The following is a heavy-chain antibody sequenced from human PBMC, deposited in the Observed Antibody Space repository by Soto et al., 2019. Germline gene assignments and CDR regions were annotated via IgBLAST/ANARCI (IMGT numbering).Heavy chain of an antibody. J-gene: IGHJ5*02. V-gene: IGHV4-30-4*01. Sequence: QVQLQESGPGLVKPSQTLSLTCTVSGGSISSGDYYWSWIRQPPGKGLEWIGYIYYSGSTFYNPSLKSRVTISVDTSKNQFSLKLSSVPVADTAVYYCARERPDGARLDPWGQGTLVTVSS. CDR2: IYYSGST. D-gene: IGHD6-6*01. CDR3: ARERPDGARLDP. CDR1: GGSISSGDYY.